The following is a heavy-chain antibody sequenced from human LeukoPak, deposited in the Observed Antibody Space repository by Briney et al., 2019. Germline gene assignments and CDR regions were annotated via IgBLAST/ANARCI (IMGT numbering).Heavy chain of an antibody. J-gene: IGHJ3*02. CDR2: IYYSGST. CDR1: GGSISSYY. CDR3: ARVQVTTPRDPLDAFDI. V-gene: IGHV4-59*01. D-gene: IGHD4-11*01. Sequence: SETLSLTCTVSGGSISSYYWSWIRQPPGKGLEWIGYIYYSGSTNYNLSLKSRVTISVDTSKNQFSLKLSSVTAADTAVYYCARVQVTTPRDPLDAFDIWGQGTMVTVSS.